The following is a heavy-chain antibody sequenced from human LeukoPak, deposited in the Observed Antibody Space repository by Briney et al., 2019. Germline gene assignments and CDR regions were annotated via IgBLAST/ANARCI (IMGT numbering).Heavy chain of an antibody. V-gene: IGHV3-21*04. Sequence: GGSLRLSCAASGFTFSSYSMNWGRQAPGKGLEWVSSISSSSSYIYYADSVKGGFTISRDNAKNSLYPQMNSLRAEHTAVYYCAKWGTMVRGVSNWFDPWGQGTLVTVSS. CDR3: AKWGTMVRGVSNWFDP. CDR2: ISSSSSYI. J-gene: IGHJ5*02. CDR1: GFTFSSYS. D-gene: IGHD3-10*01.